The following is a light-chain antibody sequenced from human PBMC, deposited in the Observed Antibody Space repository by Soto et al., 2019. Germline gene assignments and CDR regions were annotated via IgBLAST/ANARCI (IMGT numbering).Light chain of an antibody. J-gene: IGLJ1*01. V-gene: IGLV1-40*01. Sequence: QSVLTQPPSVSGAPGQRVTISCTGSSSNIGAGYDVHWYQQLPGTAPKLLIYGNSNRPSGVPDRFSGSKSGTSASLAITGLQAEDEADYYCQSCDSSLSVFGTGTKLTVL. CDR1: SSNIGAGYD. CDR2: GNS. CDR3: QSCDSSLSV.